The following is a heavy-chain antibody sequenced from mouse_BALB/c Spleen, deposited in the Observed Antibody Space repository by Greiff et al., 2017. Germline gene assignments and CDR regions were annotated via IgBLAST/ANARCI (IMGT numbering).Heavy chain of an antibody. Sequence: QVQLKESGPGLVQPSQSLSITCTVSGFSLTSYGVHWVRQPPGKGLEWLGVIWAGGSTNYNSALMSRLSISKDNSKSQVFLKMNSLQTDDTAMYYCARDPSYGNFSWFAYWGQGTLVTVSA. CDR3: ARDPSYGNFSWFAY. CDR2: IWAGGST. D-gene: IGHD2-1*01. J-gene: IGHJ3*01. CDR1: GFSLTSYG. V-gene: IGHV2-9*02.